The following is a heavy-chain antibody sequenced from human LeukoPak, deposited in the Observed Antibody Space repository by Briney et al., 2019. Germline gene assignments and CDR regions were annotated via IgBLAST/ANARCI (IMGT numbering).Heavy chain of an antibody. CDR1: GYSISSGYY. CDR3: ASSIFGAVIIPATFDY. V-gene: IGHV4-38-2*01. CDR2: IYHSGST. D-gene: IGHD3-3*01. Sequence: PSETLSLTCAVSGYSISSGYYWGWIRQPPGKGLEWIGSIYHSGSTYYNPSLKSRVTISVDTSKNQFSLKLSSVTAADTAVYYCASSIFGAVIIPATFDYWGQGTLVTVSS. J-gene: IGHJ4*02.